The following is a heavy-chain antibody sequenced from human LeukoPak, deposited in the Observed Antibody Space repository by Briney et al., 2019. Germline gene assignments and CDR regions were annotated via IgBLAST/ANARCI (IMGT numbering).Heavy chain of an antibody. Sequence: GGSLRLSCAASGFTFSTYAMHWVRQAPGKGLEYVSGISSNGGSTFYANSVNGRFTIFRDNPETTVYLQMGSLRTEDMAVYYCARSYDFWSGYMDVWGKGTTVTVSS. CDR2: ISSNGGST. CDR3: ARSYDFWSGYMDV. D-gene: IGHD3-3*01. CDR1: GFTFSTYA. J-gene: IGHJ6*03. V-gene: IGHV3-64*01.